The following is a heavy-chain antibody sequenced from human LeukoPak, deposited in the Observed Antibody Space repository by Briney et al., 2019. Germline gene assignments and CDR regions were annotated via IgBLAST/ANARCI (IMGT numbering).Heavy chain of an antibody. D-gene: IGHD2-8*01. CDR3: ARYNGPNYYTYYMDV. J-gene: IGHJ6*03. CDR1: GGSIRTYY. Sequence: SETLSLTCTVSGGSIRTYYWRWIRPPPGKGLEWLGYIYPGGSANYIPSLESRVSISVDTSKNQFSLKLFSVTAADAAVYYCARYNGPNYYTYYMDVWGLGTTVTVSS. CDR2: IYPGGSA. V-gene: IGHV4-4*09.